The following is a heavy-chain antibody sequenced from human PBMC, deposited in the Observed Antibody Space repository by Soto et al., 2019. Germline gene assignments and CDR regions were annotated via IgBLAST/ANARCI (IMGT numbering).Heavy chain of an antibody. CDR3: ARDIVVVVPGGSYGMDV. J-gene: IGHJ6*02. CDR1: GYTFSSYH. D-gene: IGHD2-15*01. Sequence: GASVKVSCKASGYTFSSYHISWVRQAPGQGLEWMGWISAYNGNTNYAQKLQGRVTMTTDTSTSTAYMELRSLRSDDTAVYYCARDIVVVVPGGSYGMDVWGQGTTVTVSS. V-gene: IGHV1-18*01. CDR2: ISAYNGNT.